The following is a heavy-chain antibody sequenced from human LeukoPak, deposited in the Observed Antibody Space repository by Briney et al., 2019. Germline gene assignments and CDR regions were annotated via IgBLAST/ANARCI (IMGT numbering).Heavy chain of an antibody. CDR3: ARLHYGGNPLGYFQH. V-gene: IGHV4-34*01. Sequence: KASETLSLTCAVYGGSFSGYYWSWIRQPPGKGLEWIGETNHSGSTNYNPSLKSRVTISVDTSKNQFSLKLSSVTAADTAVYYCARLHYGGNPLGYFQHWGQGTLVTVSS. J-gene: IGHJ1*01. CDR1: GGSFSGYY. D-gene: IGHD4-23*01. CDR2: TNHSGST.